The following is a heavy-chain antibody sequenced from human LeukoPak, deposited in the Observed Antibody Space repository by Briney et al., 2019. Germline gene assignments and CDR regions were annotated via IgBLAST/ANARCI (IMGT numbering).Heavy chain of an antibody. V-gene: IGHV3-23*01. CDR1: GITLSNYG. J-gene: IGHJ5*02. CDR3: AREAGYGGNWFDP. D-gene: IGHD5-18*01. CDR2: ISDRGSRT. Sequence: PGGSLRLSCAVSGITLSNYGMSWVRQAPGKGLEWVAGISDRGSRTNYADSVKGRFTISRDNSKNTLYLQMNSLRAEDTAVYYCAREAGYGGNWFDPWGQGTLVTVSS.